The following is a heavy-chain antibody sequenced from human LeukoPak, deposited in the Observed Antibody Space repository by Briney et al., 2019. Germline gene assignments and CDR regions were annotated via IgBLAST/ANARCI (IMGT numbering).Heavy chain of an antibody. Sequence: AGSLRLSCAASGFTFSTYWMHWVRQAPGKGLVWVSRIKSDGSTNHADSVKGRFTISRDNAKNTVSLQMNSLRPEDTGVYYCARAPSEIGGYYPEYFRHWGQGTLVTVSS. CDR2: IKSDGST. D-gene: IGHD3-22*01. V-gene: IGHV3-74*01. CDR1: GFTFSTYW. CDR3: ARAPSEIGGYYPEYFRH. J-gene: IGHJ1*01.